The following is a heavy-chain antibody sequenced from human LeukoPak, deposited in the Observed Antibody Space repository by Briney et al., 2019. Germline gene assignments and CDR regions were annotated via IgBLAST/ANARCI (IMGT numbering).Heavy chain of an antibody. J-gene: IGHJ4*02. CDR1: GDSISSGYY. CDR3: ARNSSGWFFDY. CDR2: IYHSGST. V-gene: IGHV4-38-2*01. D-gene: IGHD6-19*01. Sequence: SETLSLTCDVSGDSISSGYYWGWIRPPPGKGLEWIGRIYHSGSTTYNPSLKSRVTISADTSKNQFSLKVRSVTAADTAVYYCARNSSGWFFDYWGQGTLVTVSS.